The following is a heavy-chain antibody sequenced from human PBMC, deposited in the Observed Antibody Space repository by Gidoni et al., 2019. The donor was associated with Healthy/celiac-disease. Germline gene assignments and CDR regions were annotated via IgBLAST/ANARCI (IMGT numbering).Heavy chain of an antibody. J-gene: IGHJ4*02. V-gene: IGHV4-31*03. CDR2: IYYSGST. CDR1: GCSISSGGSY. Sequence: QVQLQESGPGLVKPSQTLSLTCPVSGCSISSGGSYWSWIRQHPGKGLEWIGYIYYSGSTYYNPSLKSRVTISVDTSKNQFSLKLSSVTAADTAVYYCARCTYDILTFDYWGQGTLVTVSS. CDR3: ARCTYDILTFDY. D-gene: IGHD3-9*01.